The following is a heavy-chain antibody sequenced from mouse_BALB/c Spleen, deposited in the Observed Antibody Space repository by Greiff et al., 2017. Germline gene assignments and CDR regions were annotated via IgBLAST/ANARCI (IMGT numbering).Heavy chain of an antibody. Sequence: VQLQESGPGLVAPSQSLSITCTVSGFSLTSYGVHWVRQPPGKGLEWLGVIWAGGSTNYNSALMSRLSISKDNSKSQVFLKMNSLQTDDTAMYYCAREGMGYGNYAWFAYWGQGTLVTVSA. D-gene: IGHD2-10*02. CDR3: AREGMGYGNYAWFAY. CDR2: IWAGGST. CDR1: GFSLTSYG. V-gene: IGHV2-9*02. J-gene: IGHJ3*01.